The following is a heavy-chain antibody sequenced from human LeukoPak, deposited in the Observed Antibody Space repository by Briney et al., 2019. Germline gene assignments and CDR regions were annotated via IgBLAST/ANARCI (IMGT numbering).Heavy chain of an antibody. CDR1: GDSISGSSYY. J-gene: IGHJ4*02. CDR2: IYHSGST. V-gene: IGHV4-39*01. Sequence: SETLSLTCTVSGDSISGSSYYWGWIRQPPGKGLEWFANIYHSGSTFYNPSLKSRVTISVDTSKNQFSLKLNSVTAADTAVYYCARTYYFGSGSPFDYWGQGTLVTVSS. CDR3: ARTYYFGSGSPFDY. D-gene: IGHD3-10*01.